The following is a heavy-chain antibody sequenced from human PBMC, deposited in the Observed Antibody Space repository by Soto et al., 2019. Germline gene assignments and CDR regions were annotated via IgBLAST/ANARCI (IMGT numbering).Heavy chain of an antibody. CDR3: ARGRRTHNYFDY. V-gene: IGHV4-30-2*01. CDR1: SGSISGGDYS. Sequence: QLQLQESDSRLLKPSQTLSLTCTVSSGSISGGDYSWNWIRQPPGKGLEWIGYIYHGSSTYYSPSRKSRVTKLVDRSKNRVSLKLNSVTAADTAVYYCARGRRTHNYFDYWGQGTLVTVSS. CDR2: IYHGSST. J-gene: IGHJ4*02.